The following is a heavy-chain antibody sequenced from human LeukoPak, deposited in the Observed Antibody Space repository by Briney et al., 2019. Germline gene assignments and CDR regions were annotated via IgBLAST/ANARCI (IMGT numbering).Heavy chain of an antibody. D-gene: IGHD3-3*01. Sequence: GGSLRLSCAASGFTFSSYGMHWVRQAPGKGLEWVAFIRYDGSNKYYADSVKGRFTISRDNSKNTLHLQMNSLRAEDTAVYYCAKDFDFGVVIYYMDVWGKGTTVTVSS. V-gene: IGHV3-30*02. CDR3: AKDFDFGVVIYYMDV. CDR2: IRYDGSNK. J-gene: IGHJ6*03. CDR1: GFTFSSYG.